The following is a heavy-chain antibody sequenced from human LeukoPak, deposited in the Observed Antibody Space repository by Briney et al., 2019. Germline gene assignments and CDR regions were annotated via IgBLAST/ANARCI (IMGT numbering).Heavy chain of an antibody. CDR3: ARGPMVRTNLFDY. D-gene: IGHD3-10*01. J-gene: IGHJ4*02. Sequence: GRSLRLSCAASGFTFDDYAMHWVRQAPGKGLEWVSGISWNSGSIGYADSVKGRFTISRDNAKNTLYLQMNSLRAEDTAVYYCARGPMVRTNLFDYWGQGTLVTVSS. CDR2: ISWNSGSI. CDR1: GFTFDDYA. V-gene: IGHV3-9*01.